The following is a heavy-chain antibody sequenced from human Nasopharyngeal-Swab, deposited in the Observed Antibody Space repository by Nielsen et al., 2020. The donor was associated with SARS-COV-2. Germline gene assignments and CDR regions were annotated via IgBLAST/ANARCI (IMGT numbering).Heavy chain of an antibody. D-gene: IGHD2-15*01. V-gene: IGHV4-4*02. CDR2: IYHSGTT. CDR1: GDSISSSNW. J-gene: IGHJ4*02. Sequence: SETLSLTCAVSGDSISSSNWWRWVRQPPGRGLEWIGEIYHSGTTFYNPSLTSRVTLGVDKSNNQFSLRLTSVSAADTAVYYCARDTFDCSGGKCFYFFDQWGQGALVTVSS. CDR3: ARDTFDCSGGKCFYFFDQ.